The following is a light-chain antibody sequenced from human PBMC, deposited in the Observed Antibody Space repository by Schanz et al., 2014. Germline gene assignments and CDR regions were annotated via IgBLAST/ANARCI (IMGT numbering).Light chain of an antibody. CDR1: QSVRSTY. V-gene: IGKV3-20*01. Sequence: EIVLTQSPGTLSLSPGERATFSCRASQSVRSTYFAWYQQKPGQAPRLLIFGASTRATGIPDRFSGSGSGTDFTLNISRLEPEDFAVYYCQHYNNWSPVWTFGQGTKVEI. J-gene: IGKJ1*01. CDR3: QHYNNWSPVWT. CDR2: GAS.